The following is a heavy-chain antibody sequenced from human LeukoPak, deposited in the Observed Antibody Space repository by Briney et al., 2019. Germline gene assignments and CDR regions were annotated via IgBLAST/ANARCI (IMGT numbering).Heavy chain of an antibody. V-gene: IGHV3-30-3*01. Sequence: GRSLRLSCAASGFTFSSYAMHWVRLAPGKGLEWVAVISYDGSNKYYADSVKGRFTISRDNSKNTLYLQMNSLRAEDTAVYYCARDYEPHYYYYMDVWGKGTTVTVSS. CDR1: GFTFSSYA. CDR2: ISYDGSNK. J-gene: IGHJ6*03. D-gene: IGHD3-3*01. CDR3: ARDYEPHYYYYMDV.